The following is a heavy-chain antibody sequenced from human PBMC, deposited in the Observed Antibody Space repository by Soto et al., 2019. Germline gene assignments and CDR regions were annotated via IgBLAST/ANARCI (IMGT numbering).Heavy chain of an antibody. CDR2: ISYSGNT. CDR3: AREEVAYFGSGSHNWFDP. V-gene: IGHV4-31*03. Sequence: QVQLQESGPGLVKPSQTLSLTCTVSGGSVNVGDHYWSWIRQYPGRGLEWIGYISYSGNTYYNPSLKGRITLSLDMSKNHFSLKLTSVTAADTAMYYCAREEVAYFGSGSHNWFDPWGQETLVTVSS. J-gene: IGHJ5*02. D-gene: IGHD3-10*01. CDR1: GGSVNVGDHY.